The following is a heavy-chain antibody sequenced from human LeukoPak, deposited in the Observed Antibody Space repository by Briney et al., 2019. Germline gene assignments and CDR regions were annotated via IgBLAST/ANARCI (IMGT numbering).Heavy chain of an antibody. CDR2: INGDGSQK. J-gene: IGHJ4*02. CDR1: GFTFGTYW. D-gene: IGHD2-15*01. Sequence: GGSLRLSCAASGFTFGTYWMSWARQPPGKGLEWVANINGDGSQKYFAGSVKGRFTISRDNARNSLFLQMNSLRAEDTAVYYCARARYCSSGNCYKDYWGQGSLVTVSS. CDR3: ARARYCSSGNCYKDY. V-gene: IGHV3-7*01.